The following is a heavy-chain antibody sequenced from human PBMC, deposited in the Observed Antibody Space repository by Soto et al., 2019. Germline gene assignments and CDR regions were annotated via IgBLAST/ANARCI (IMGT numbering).Heavy chain of an antibody. V-gene: IGHV1-58*01. CDR3: AAPNYYDSSGYPDAFDI. D-gene: IGHD3-22*01. J-gene: IGHJ3*02. CDR2: IVVGSGNT. CDR1: GFTFTSSA. Sequence: ASVKVSCKASGFTFTSSAVQWVRQARGQRLEWIGWIVVGSGNTNYAQKFQERVTITRDMSTSTAYMELSSLRSEDTAVYYCAAPNYYDSSGYPDAFDIWGQGTMVTVSS.